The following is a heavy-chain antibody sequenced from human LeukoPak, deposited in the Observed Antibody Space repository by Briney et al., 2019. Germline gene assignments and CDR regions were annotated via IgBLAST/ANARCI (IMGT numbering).Heavy chain of an antibody. CDR3: AKDLLKRVVAGPDY. V-gene: IGHV3-23*01. Sequence: GSLRLFCAASGFPLSRYAMKRGRQAPRKGLELVSAISGSGGSTYYADSVKGRFTIPRDNSKNTLYLQMNSLRAEDTAVFYCAKDLLKRVVAGPDYWGQGTLVTVSS. J-gene: IGHJ4*02. CDR1: GFPLSRYA. CDR2: ISGSGGST. D-gene: IGHD6-19*01.